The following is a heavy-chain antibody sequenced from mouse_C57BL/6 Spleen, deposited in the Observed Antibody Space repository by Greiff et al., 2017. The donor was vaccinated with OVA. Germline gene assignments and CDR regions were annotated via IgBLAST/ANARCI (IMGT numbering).Heavy chain of an antibody. V-gene: IGHV1-69*01. CDR1: GYTFTSYW. Sequence: QVQLQQPGAELVMPGASVKLSCKASGYTFTSYWMHWVKQRPGQGLEWIGEIDPSDSYTNYNQKFKGKSTLTVDKSSSTAYMQLSSLTSEDSAVYYCARYSLNYYGSSDWYFDVWGTGTTVTVSS. CDR3: ARYSLNYYGSSDWYFDV. CDR2: IDPSDSYT. J-gene: IGHJ1*03. D-gene: IGHD1-1*01.